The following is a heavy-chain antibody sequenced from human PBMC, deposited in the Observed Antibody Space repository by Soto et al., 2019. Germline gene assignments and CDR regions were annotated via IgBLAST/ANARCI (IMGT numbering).Heavy chain of an antibody. CDR2: ISAYNGNT. CDR3: ARDHRGYYDSSGYTGPDD. Sequence: XSVKVCCNASGSTFTSYGNSLVRQAPGQGLEWMGWISAYNGNTNYAQKLQGRVTMTTDTSTSTAYMELRSLRSDDTAVYYCARDHRGYYDSSGYTGPDDWGQGTLVTVSS. J-gene: IGHJ4*02. V-gene: IGHV1-18*04. D-gene: IGHD3-22*01. CDR1: GSTFTSYG.